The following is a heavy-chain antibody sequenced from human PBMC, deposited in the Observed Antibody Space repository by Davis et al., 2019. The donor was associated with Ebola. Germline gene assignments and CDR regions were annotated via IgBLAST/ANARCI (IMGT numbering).Heavy chain of an antibody. J-gene: IGHJ5*02. CDR3: ARSTTSGPLGWFDP. Sequence: SETLSLTCTVSGGSISSGDYYWSWIRQHPGKGLEWMGYIYYRGNTYYNPSLRSRLTISVDTSKNQFSLKLSSVTAADTAVYYCARSTTSGPLGWFDPWGQGTLVTVSS. D-gene: IGHD6-19*01. CDR1: GGSISSGDYY. CDR2: IYYRGNT. V-gene: IGHV4-31*03.